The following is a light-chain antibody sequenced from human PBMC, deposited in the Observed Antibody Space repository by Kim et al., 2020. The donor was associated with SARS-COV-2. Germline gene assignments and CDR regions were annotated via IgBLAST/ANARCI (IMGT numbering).Light chain of an antibody. CDR3: QQYDKYSTWT. Sequence: DIQMTQSTSTLSASVGDRVTITCRASQGISNWLAWYQQKPGKAPKLLIYKASTLESGVPSRFSGSGSGTEFTLTISSLQPDDFATYYCQQYDKYSTWTFGQGTKVDIK. CDR2: KAS. CDR1: QGISNW. V-gene: IGKV1-5*03. J-gene: IGKJ1*01.